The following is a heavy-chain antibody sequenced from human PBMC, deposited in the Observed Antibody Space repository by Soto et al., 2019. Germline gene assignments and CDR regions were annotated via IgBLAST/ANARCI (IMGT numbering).Heavy chain of an antibody. CDR2: ISRDGGTK. Sequence: QVQRVESGGGVVQPGMSLRRSCAFSGFTVSTYGMHWVRQAPGKGLEWVAVISRDGGTKYYADSVKGRFTISRDNSRNTLFLEMNSLRGDDMAVYYCTGEVASGYWGQGTLVTVS. J-gene: IGHJ4*02. D-gene: IGHD2-8*02. CDR1: GFTVSTYG. CDR3: TGEVASGY. V-gene: IGHV3-30*03.